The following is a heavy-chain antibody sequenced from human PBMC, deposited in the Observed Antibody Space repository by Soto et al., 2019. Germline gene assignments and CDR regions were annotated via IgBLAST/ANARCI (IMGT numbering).Heavy chain of an antibody. CDR2: INSDGSST. V-gene: IGHV3-74*01. D-gene: IGHD6-13*01. J-gene: IGHJ4*02. CDR1: GFTFNSYW. Sequence: GGSLRLSCAASGFTFNSYWMHWVRQAPGKGLVWVSRINSDGSSTTYADSVQGRFTISRDNAKNTLYLQMNSLRAEDTAVYYCARDQAAAGADYFDYWGQGTLVTVSS. CDR3: ARDQAAAGADYFDY.